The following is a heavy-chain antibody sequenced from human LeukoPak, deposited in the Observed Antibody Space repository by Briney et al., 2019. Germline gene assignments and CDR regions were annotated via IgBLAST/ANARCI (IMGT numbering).Heavy chain of an antibody. J-gene: IGHJ3*02. CDR1: GGSFSGYY. D-gene: IGHD3-22*01. Sequence: SETLSLTCAVYGGSFSGYYWSWIRQPPGKGLEWIGEINHSGSTNYNPSLKSRVTISVDTSKNQFSLKLSSVTAADTAVYYCARDLYYYDSSGYHDAFDIWGQGTMVTVSS. CDR2: INHSGST. V-gene: IGHV4-34*01. CDR3: ARDLYYYDSSGYHDAFDI.